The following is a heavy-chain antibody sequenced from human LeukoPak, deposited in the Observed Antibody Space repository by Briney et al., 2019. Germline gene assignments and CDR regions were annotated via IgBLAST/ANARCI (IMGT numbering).Heavy chain of an antibody. CDR2: ISGSGGST. D-gene: IGHD1-26*01. V-gene: IGHV3-23*01. CDR1: GFTFSSYA. CDR3: AKSIVGATAPPIWFEP. Sequence: PGGSLRLSCAASGFTFSSYAMSWVRQAPGKGLEWVSAISGSGGSTYYADSVKGRFTISRDNSKNTLYLQMNSLRDEDTAVYYCAKSIVGATAPPIWFEPWGQGTPVTVGS. J-gene: IGHJ5*02.